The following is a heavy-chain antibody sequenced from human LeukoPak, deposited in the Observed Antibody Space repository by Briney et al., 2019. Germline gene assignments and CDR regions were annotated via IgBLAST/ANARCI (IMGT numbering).Heavy chain of an antibody. CDR1: GGSISSYY. CDR2: IYYSGST. Sequence: SETLSLTCTVSGGSISSYYWSWIRQPPGKGLEWIGYIYYSGSTNYNPSLKSRVTISVDTSKNQFSLKLSSVTAADTAVYYCARHVSYGGNSLYYFDYWGQGTLVTVSS. J-gene: IGHJ4*02. D-gene: IGHD4-23*01. CDR3: ARHVSYGGNSLYYFDY. V-gene: IGHV4-59*08.